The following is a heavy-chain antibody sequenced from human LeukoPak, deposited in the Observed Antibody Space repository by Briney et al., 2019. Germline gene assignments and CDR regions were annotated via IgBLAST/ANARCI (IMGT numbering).Heavy chain of an antibody. CDR1: GGSTSSYY. D-gene: IGHD3-22*01. CDR2: IYYSGST. CDR3: ARQGGYYYDSSGYHLDY. V-gene: IGHV4-59*08. Sequence: PSETLSLTCTVSGGSTSSYYWSWIRQPPGKGLEWLGYIYYSGSTNYNPSLKSRVTISVDTSKNQFSLKLSSVTAADTAVYYCARQGGYYYDSSGYHLDYWGQGTLVTVSS. J-gene: IGHJ4*02.